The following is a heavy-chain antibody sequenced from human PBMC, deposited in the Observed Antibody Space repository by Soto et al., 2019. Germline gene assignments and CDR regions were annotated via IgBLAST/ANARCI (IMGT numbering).Heavy chain of an antibody. D-gene: IGHD3-22*01. V-gene: IGHV4-61*01. CDR1: GGSVSSGSHY. CDR3: ARDFYDSVGYTWFDS. Sequence: SETLSLTCSVSGGSVSSGSHYWGWIRQPPGKGLEWIGYIHNSGNTNHNPSLNGRVTISIDMSKKQFSLKLTSLTSADTAVYYCARDFYDSVGYTWFDSWSQGTLVTVS. J-gene: IGHJ5*01. CDR2: IHNSGNT.